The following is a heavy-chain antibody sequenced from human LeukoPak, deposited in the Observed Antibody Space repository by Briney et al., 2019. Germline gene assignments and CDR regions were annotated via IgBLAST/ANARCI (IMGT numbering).Heavy chain of an antibody. D-gene: IGHD6-13*01. J-gene: IGHJ3*02. Sequence: PGGSLRLSCAASGFTFSSYSMNWVRQAPGKGLEWVSYISSSSSTIYYADSVKGRFTISRDNAKNSLYLQMNSLRAEDTAVYYCARVEQIPGTAAAADIGAFDIWGQGTMVTVSS. V-gene: IGHV3-48*01. CDR1: GFTFSSYS. CDR3: ARVEQIPGTAAAADIGAFDI. CDR2: ISSSSSTI.